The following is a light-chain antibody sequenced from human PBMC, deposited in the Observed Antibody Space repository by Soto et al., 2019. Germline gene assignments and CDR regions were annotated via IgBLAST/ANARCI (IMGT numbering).Light chain of an antibody. J-gene: IGKJ4*01. CDR2: DAS. V-gene: IGKV1-5*01. CDR1: RSISNW. Sequence: DIQMTQSPSTLSASVGDRVTITCRASRSISNWLAWYQQRPGIAPKLLIFDASILQGGVPSRFSGSGSGTEFTLRISCLQTDDFATYYCQQYGSFSPLTFGGGTKVE. CDR3: QQYGSFSPLT.